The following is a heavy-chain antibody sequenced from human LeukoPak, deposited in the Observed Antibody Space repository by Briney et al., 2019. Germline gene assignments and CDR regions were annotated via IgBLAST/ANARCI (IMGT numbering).Heavy chain of an antibody. CDR2: IYHSGST. Sequence: SSETLSLTCAVSGGSISSSNWWSWVRQPPGKGLEWIGEIYHSGSTNYNPSLKSRVTISVDKSKNQFSLKLSSVTAADTAVYYCARAPLWGAGDAFDIWGQGTMVTVSS. V-gene: IGHV4-4*02. J-gene: IGHJ3*02. D-gene: IGHD3-16*01. CDR1: GGSISSSNW. CDR3: ARAPLWGAGDAFDI.